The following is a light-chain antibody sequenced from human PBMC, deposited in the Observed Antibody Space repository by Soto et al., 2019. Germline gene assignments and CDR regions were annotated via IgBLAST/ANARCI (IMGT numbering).Light chain of an antibody. J-gene: IGKJ3*01. CDR3: QQYDGSPFT. V-gene: IGKV3-15*01. CDR1: QSVSRN. Sequence: EIVLTQSPATLSVSPGERATLSCKASQSVSRNLAWYQQKPGQAPRLLIYASSTRATGIPDRFSGSASGTEFTLTISSLQSEDFAVYYCQQYDGSPFTFGPGTKVDNK. CDR2: ASS.